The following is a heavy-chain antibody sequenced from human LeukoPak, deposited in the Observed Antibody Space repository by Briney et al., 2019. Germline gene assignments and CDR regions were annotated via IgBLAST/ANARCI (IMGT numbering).Heavy chain of an antibody. CDR2: ISYDGSNK. CDR1: GFTFSSYG. J-gene: IGHJ4*02. D-gene: IGHD2-2*01. Sequence: PGGSLRLSCAASGFTFSSYGMHWVRQAPGKGLEWVAVISYDGSNKYYADSVKGRFTISRDNSKNTLYLQMNSLRAEDTAVYYCARDRVGCSSTSCYAEGFDYWGQGTLVTVSS. V-gene: IGHV3-30*03. CDR3: ARDRVGCSSTSCYAEGFDY.